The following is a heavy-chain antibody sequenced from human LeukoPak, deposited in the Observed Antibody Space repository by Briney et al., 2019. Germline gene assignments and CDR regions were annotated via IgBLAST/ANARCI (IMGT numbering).Heavy chain of an antibody. D-gene: IGHD3-22*01. J-gene: IGHJ3*02. V-gene: IGHV3-33*06. CDR1: GFTFSSYG. Sequence: RSLRLSCXASGFTFSSYGMHWVRQAPGKGLEWVAVIWYDGSNKYYADSVKGRFTISRDNSKNTLYLQMNSPRAEDTAVYYCAKVDSMIVELGAFDIWGQGTMVTVSS. CDR2: IWYDGSNK. CDR3: AKVDSMIVELGAFDI.